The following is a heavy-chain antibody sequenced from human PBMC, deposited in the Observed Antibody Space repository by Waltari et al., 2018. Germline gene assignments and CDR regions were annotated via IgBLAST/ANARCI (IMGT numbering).Heavy chain of an antibody. CDR2: IDWDDDK. CDR3: ARSGVGGGSCYSDGNWFDP. J-gene: IGHJ5*02. D-gene: IGHD2-15*01. Sequence: VSWIRQPPGKALEWLALIDWDDDKYYSTSLKTRLTISKDTSKNQVVLTMTNMDPVDTATYYCARSGVGGGSCYSDGNWFDPWGQGTLVTVSS. V-gene: IGHV2-70*01.